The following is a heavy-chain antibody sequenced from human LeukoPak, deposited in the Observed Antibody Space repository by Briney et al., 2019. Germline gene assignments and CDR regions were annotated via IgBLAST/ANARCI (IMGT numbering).Heavy chain of an antibody. CDR1: GYTFTSYD. J-gene: IGHJ5*02. CDR3: ARAEYYYGSGSPRRFDP. D-gene: IGHD3-10*01. Sequence: ASVKVSCKASGYTFTSYDINGVRQATGQGLEGRGWMNPNSGNTGYAQKFQGRVTITRNTSISTAYMELSSLRSEDTAVYYCARAEYYYGSGSPRRFDPWGQGTLVTVSS. CDR2: MNPNSGNT. V-gene: IGHV1-8*01.